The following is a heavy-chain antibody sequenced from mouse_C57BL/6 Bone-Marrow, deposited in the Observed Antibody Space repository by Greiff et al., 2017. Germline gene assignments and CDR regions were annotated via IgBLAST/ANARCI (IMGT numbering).Heavy chain of an antibody. CDR1: GYTFTSYW. CDR3: AREELGPWFAY. Sequence: QVQLQQPGAELVKPGASVKLSCKASGYTFTSYWMHWVKQRPGRGLEWIGRIDPSDGGTKYNQKFKGKATLTVDTPSSTAYMQLSSLTSEDSAVYYCAREELGPWFAYWGQGTLVTVSA. J-gene: IGHJ3*01. CDR2: IDPSDGGT. D-gene: IGHD4-1*01. V-gene: IGHV1-72*01.